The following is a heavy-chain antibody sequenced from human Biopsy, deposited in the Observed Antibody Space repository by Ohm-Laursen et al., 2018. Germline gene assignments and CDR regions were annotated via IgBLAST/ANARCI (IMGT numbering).Heavy chain of an antibody. Sequence: GASVKVSCKASGYTFAGYYLHWVRQAPGHGLEWMGWINPNSGNANYAQMFQGRVTISADESTSTSYMELSSPTTEDTAIYYCARGPHSGSHSCFDYWGRGTLVTVSS. CDR3: ARGPHSGSHSCFDY. V-gene: IGHV1-2*02. CDR2: INPNSGNA. CDR1: GYTFAGYY. D-gene: IGHD1-26*01. J-gene: IGHJ4*02.